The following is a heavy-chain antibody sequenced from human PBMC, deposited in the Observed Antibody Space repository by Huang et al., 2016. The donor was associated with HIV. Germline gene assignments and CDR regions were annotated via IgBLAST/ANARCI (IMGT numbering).Heavy chain of an antibody. CDR3: ARDHHDFWRGYRRMYFFDH. J-gene: IGHJ4*02. CDR1: GGSISTHY. V-gene: IGHV4-59*11. CDR2: IEYSGST. Sequence: QVQLQESGPGLVKPSETLSLTCTVPGGSISTHYWSWIRQPPGKGLEWIGSIEYSGSTNYSPALKSRVTILRDTSKNQFSLRVNSVTAADTAMYYCARDHHDFWRGYRRMYFFDHWGQGTLVTVSS. D-gene: IGHD3-3*01.